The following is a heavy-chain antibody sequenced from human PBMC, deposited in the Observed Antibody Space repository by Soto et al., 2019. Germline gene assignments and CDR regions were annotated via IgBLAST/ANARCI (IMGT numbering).Heavy chain of an antibody. Sequence: GWSLRLSCASSVFTVISNYMSWVRQAPGKGLEWVSVIYSGGSTYYADSVKGRFTISRDNSKNTLYLQMNSLRAEDTAVYYCARAERGYSYGYSDWGQGTLVTVSS. CDR3: ARAERGYSYGYSD. V-gene: IGHV3-53*01. CDR1: VFTVISNY. J-gene: IGHJ4*02. CDR2: IYSGGST. D-gene: IGHD5-18*01.